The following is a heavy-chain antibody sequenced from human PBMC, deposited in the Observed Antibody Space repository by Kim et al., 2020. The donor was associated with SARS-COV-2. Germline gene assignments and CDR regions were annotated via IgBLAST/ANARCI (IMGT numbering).Heavy chain of an antibody. V-gene: IGHV6-1*01. D-gene: IGHD6-6*01. J-gene: IGHJ4*02. Sequence: SQTLSLTCAISGDSVSSNAPAWDWIRQSPSRGLEWLGRTYFRSKWIHDYAVSLRSRMTINPDTSKNQFSLHLNSVTPEDTAVYYCVRAFGSSYDYWGQG. CDR3: VRAFGSSYDY. CDR2: TYFRSKWIH. CDR1: GDSVSSNAPA.